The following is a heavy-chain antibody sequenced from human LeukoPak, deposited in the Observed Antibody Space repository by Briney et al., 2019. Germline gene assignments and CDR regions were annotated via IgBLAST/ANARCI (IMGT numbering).Heavy chain of an antibody. CDR3: ARVPPSREVTLFDY. Sequence: ASVKVSCKASGYTFTGYYMHWVRQAPGQGLEWMGWINPNSGGTNYAQKFQGRVTMTRDTSISTAYMELSRLRSDDTAVYYCARVPPSREVTLFDYWGQGTLVTVSS. CDR2: INPNSGGT. J-gene: IGHJ4*02. D-gene: IGHD4-23*01. V-gene: IGHV1-2*02. CDR1: GYTFTGYY.